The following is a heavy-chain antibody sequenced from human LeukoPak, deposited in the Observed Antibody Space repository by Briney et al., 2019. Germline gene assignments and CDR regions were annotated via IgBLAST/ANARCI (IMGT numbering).Heavy chain of an antibody. Sequence: GASVKVSCKASGDTFSRYAISWVRQAPGEGLEWVGGIIPVLSTANYAQKFQDSGTITADESTSTTYVELSSLKSEDTAVYYCATRGGEIYYYMDVWGKGTTVTISS. V-gene: IGHV1-69*13. CDR2: IIPVLSTA. CDR3: ATRGGEIYYYMDV. D-gene: IGHD3-16*01. J-gene: IGHJ6*03. CDR1: GDTFSRYA.